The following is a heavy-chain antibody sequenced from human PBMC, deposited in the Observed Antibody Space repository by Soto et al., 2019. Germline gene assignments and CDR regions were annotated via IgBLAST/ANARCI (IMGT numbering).Heavy chain of an antibody. V-gene: IGHV1-24*01. CDR2: FDPDNGET. CDR1: GYTLTELS. D-gene: IGHD6-6*01. J-gene: IGHJ6*02. CDR3: ARDHRYSSSSETRSYYYYYGMDV. Sequence: ASVKVSCKVSGYTLTELSMHWVRQAPGKGLEWMGGFDPDNGETNYAQKLQGRVTMTTDTSTGTAYMELRSLRSEDTAVYYCARDHRYSSSSETRSYYYYYGMDVWGQGTTVTVSS.